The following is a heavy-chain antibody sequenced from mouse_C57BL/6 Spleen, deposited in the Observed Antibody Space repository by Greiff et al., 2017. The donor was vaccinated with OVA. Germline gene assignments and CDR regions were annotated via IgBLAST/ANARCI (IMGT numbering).Heavy chain of an antibody. CDR2: IYPSDSET. V-gene: IGHV1-61*01. Sequence: QVHVKQPGAELVRPGSSVKLSCKASGYTFTSYWMDWVQQRPGQGLEWIGNIYPSDSETHYNQKFKDKATLTVDKSSSTAYMQLSSLTSEDSAVYYCARTYGNSFDYWGQGTTLTVSS. CDR1: GYTFTSYW. J-gene: IGHJ2*01. D-gene: IGHD2-1*01. CDR3: ARTYGNSFDY.